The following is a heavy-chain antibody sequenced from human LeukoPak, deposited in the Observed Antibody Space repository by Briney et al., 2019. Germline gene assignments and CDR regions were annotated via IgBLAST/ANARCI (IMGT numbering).Heavy chain of an antibody. D-gene: IGHD3-16*01. CDR2: IKQDGSEK. CDR1: GFTFSSYW. J-gene: IGHJ3*02. Sequence: GGSLRLSCAASGFTFSSYWMSWVRQAPGKGLEWVANIKQDGSEKYYVDSVKGRFTISRDNAKNSLYLQMNNLRAEDTAVYYCARARKTDAFDIWGQGTMVTVFS. CDR3: ARARKTDAFDI. V-gene: IGHV3-7*01.